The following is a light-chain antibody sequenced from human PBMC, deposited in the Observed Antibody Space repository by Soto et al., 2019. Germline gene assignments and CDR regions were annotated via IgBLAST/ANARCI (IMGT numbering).Light chain of an antibody. CDR3: QQYHKWPFT. Sequence: EIVVTQSPVTLSVSPGERVTLPCRASQSVSSDVAWYQQKPGQAPRILIYVAATRATGVPARFSGSGSGPEFTLTISSLQSEDFAVYYCQQYHKWPFTFGGGTSVEMK. V-gene: IGKV3-15*01. CDR1: QSVSSD. CDR2: VAA. J-gene: IGKJ4*01.